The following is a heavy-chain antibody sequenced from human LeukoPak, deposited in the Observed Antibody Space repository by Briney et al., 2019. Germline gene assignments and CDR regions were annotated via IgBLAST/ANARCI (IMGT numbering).Heavy chain of an antibody. CDR3: ARGPLYVLWFGELPNWFDP. CDR1: GGSFREYY. D-gene: IGHD3-10*01. J-gene: IGHJ5*02. V-gene: IGHV4-34*01. CDR2: INHSGST. Sequence: PSGTLSLTCAVSGGSFREYYWRWIRQPPGKGLEWIGEINHSGSTNYNPSLKSRVTISVDTSKNQFSLKLSSVTAADTAVYYCARGPLYVLWFGELPNWFDPWGQGTLVTVSS.